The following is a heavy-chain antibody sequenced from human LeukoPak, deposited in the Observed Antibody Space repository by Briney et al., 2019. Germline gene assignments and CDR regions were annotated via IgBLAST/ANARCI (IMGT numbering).Heavy chain of an antibody. CDR3: ARASGGNSGSNY. D-gene: IGHD4-23*01. CDR1: GFTFSSYW. J-gene: IGHJ4*02. CDR2: INSDGSST. Sequence: PGGSLRLSCAASGFTFSSYWMHWVRQAPGKGLVWVSRINSDGSSTSYVDSVKGRFTISRDNAKNTLYLQMNSPRAEDTAVYYCARASGGNSGSNYWGQGTLVTISS. V-gene: IGHV3-74*01.